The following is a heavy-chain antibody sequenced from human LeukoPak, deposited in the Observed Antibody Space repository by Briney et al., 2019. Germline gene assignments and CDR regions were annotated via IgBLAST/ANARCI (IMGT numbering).Heavy chain of an antibody. CDR3: ARVNSALTYYYGMDV. CDR1: GYTFTSYG. CDR2: ISAYNGNT. J-gene: IGHJ6*04. D-gene: IGHD3-9*01. Sequence: GASVKVSCKASGYTFTSYGISWVRQAPGQGLEWMGWISAYNGNTNYAQKLQGRATMTTDTSTSTAYMELRSLRSDDTAVYYCARVNSALTYYYGMDVWGKGTTVTVSS. V-gene: IGHV1-18*04.